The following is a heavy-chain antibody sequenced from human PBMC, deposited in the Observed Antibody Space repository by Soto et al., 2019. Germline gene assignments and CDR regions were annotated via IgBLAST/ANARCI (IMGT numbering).Heavy chain of an antibody. D-gene: IGHD2-8*01. CDR3: AKADIVLMVYAMRPLDY. CDR1: GFTFSSYA. Sequence: PGGSLRLSCAASGFTFSSYAMSWVRQAPGRGLEWVSAISGSGGSTYYADSVKGRFTISRDNSKNTLYLQMNSLRAEDTAVYYCAKADIVLMVYAMRPLDYWGQGTLVTVSS. CDR2: ISGSGGST. J-gene: IGHJ4*02. V-gene: IGHV3-23*01.